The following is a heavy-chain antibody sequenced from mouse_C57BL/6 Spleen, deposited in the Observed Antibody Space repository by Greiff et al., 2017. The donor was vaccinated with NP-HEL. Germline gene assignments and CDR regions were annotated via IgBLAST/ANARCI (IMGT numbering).Heavy chain of an antibody. CDR3: ARWDYYGSSYGAMDY. Sequence: VQLQESDAELVKPGASVKISCKVSGYTFTDHTIHWMKQRPEQGLEWIGYIYPRDGSTKYNEKFKGKATLTADKSSSTAYMQLNSLTSEDSAVYFCARWDYYGSSYGAMDYWGQGTSVTVSS. V-gene: IGHV1-78*01. CDR1: GYTFTDHT. J-gene: IGHJ4*01. D-gene: IGHD1-1*01. CDR2: IYPRDGST.